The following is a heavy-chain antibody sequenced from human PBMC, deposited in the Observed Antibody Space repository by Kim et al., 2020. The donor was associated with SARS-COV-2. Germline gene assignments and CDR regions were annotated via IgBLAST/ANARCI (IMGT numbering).Heavy chain of an antibody. Sequence: SETLSLTCTASGGSISSYYWSWIRQPAGQGLEWIGRIYTSGSTNYNPSLKNRVTMSVDTSKNQFSLKLSPVTAADTAVYYCARDSLGGDDSSGYSYFDYWGQGTLVTVSS. V-gene: IGHV4-4*07. CDR1: GGSISSYY. D-gene: IGHD3-22*01. CDR3: ARDSLGGDDSSGYSYFDY. J-gene: IGHJ4*02. CDR2: IYTSGST.